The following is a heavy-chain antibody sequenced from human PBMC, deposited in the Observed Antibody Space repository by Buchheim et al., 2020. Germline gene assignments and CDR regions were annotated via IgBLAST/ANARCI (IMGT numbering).Heavy chain of an antibody. Sequence: DVHLLESGGGLVQPGGSLRLSCSASGFTFSNYVMSWVRQAPGKGLEWVSFISGSGSSTYYADSVRGRFTISRDNFKNTLYLQMNSLRAEDTAVYYCAKGYNWNDLGVMDVWGQGTT. J-gene: IGHJ6*02. CDR2: ISGSGSST. CDR3: AKGYNWNDLGVMDV. CDR1: GFTFSNYV. D-gene: IGHD1-1*01. V-gene: IGHV3-23*01.